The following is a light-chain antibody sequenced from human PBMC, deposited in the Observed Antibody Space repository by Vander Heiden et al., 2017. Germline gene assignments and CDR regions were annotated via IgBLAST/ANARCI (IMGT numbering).Light chain of an antibody. Sequence: DIQMTRSPSTLYASVGDRVTITCRASQSISSWLAWYQQKPGKAPKLLIYKASSLESGVPSRFSGSGSGTEFTLTISSLQPDDFATYYCQQYNSYPLTFGGGTKVEIK. CDR3: QQYNSYPLT. J-gene: IGKJ4*01. CDR2: KAS. CDR1: QSISSW. V-gene: IGKV1-5*03.